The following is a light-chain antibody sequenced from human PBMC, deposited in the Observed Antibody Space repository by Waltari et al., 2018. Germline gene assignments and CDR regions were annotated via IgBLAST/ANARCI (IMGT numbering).Light chain of an antibody. Sequence: QSALTQPASVSGSPGQSITISCTGTSSDVGSYNLVSWYQHHPGKAPQLIIYEVTKRPSGVSNRFSGSKSGNTASLTISGLQAEDEADYYCCSYAGSSILIFGGGTKLTVL. CDR2: EVT. V-gene: IGLV2-23*02. CDR3: CSYAGSSILI. J-gene: IGLJ2*01. CDR1: SSDVGSYNL.